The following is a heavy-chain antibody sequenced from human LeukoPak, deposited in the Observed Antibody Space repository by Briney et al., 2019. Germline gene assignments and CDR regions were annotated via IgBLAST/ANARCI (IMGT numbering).Heavy chain of an antibody. Sequence: SQTLSLTFAISGDSVSSKSAAWSWIRQSPSRGLEWLGRTYYKCKWSSGYAESVKSRLTVSPDTSKNQFSLQLRSVTPEDTAVYYCARSQTGGTFDYWGQGALVTVSS. D-gene: IGHD1-26*01. V-gene: IGHV6-1*01. CDR3: ARSQTGGTFDY. CDR1: GDSVSSKSAA. CDR2: TYYKCKWSS. J-gene: IGHJ4*02.